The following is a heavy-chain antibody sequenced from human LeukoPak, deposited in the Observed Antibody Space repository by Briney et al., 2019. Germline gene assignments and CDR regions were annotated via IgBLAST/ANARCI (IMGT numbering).Heavy chain of an antibody. CDR2: IYYSGST. V-gene: IGHV4-31*03. CDR3: AREGHYYDSSGPIDYYYYYGMDV. Sequence: PSETLSLTCTVSGGSISSGGYYWSWIRQHPGKGLEWIGYIYYSGSTYYNPSLKTRVTMSVDTSKNQFSLKLSSVTAADTAVYYCAREGHYYDSSGPIDYYYYYGMDVWGQGTTVTVSS. D-gene: IGHD3-22*01. J-gene: IGHJ6*02. CDR1: GGSISSGGYY.